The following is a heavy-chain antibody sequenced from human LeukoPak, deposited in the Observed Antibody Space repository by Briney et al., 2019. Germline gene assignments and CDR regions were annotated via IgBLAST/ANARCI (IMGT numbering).Heavy chain of an antibody. V-gene: IGHV4-59*12. Sequence: SETLSLTCTVSGGSISNKYWSWIRQPPGKGLEGIGYIYYSGSTNYNPSLKSRVNILVDTSKNQFSLKLSSVTAADTAAYYCARRTGYYYGSGSLIDCWGQGTLVTVSS. CDR2: IYYSGST. J-gene: IGHJ4*02. D-gene: IGHD3-10*01. CDR1: GGSISNKY. CDR3: ARRTGYYYGSGSLIDC.